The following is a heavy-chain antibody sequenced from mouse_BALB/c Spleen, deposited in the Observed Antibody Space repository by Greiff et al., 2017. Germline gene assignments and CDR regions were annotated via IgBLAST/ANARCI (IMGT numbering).Heavy chain of an antibody. D-gene: IGHD2-14*01. CDR3: ARETYYRSYAMDY. CDR2: ISYDGSN. J-gene: IGHJ4*01. V-gene: IGHV3-6*02. Sequence: ESGPGLVKPSQSLSLTCSVTGYSITSGYYWNWIRQFPGNKLEWMGYISYDGSNNYNPSLKNRISITRDTSKNQFFLKLNSVTTEDTATYYCARETYYRSYAMDYWGQGTSVTVSS. CDR1: GYSITSGYY.